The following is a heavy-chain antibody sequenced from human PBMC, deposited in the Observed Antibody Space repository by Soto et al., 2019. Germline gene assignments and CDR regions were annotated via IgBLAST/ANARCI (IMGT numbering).Heavy chain of an antibody. Sequence: PGESLKISCKGSGYSFTSYWIGWVRQMPGKGLEWMGIIYPGDSDTRYSPSFQGQVTISADKSISTAYLQWSSLKASDTAMYYFARHPPLNYDFWSGSPPFDYWGQGTLVTVSS. D-gene: IGHD3-3*01. J-gene: IGHJ4*02. CDR1: GYSFTSYW. CDR3: ARHPPLNYDFWSGSPPFDY. CDR2: IYPGDSDT. V-gene: IGHV5-51*01.